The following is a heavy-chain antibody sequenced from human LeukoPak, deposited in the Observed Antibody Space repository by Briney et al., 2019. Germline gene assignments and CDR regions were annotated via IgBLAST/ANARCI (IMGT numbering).Heavy chain of an antibody. CDR3: ATVDTAMVTRDSYYYGMDV. CDR1: GYSFTSYW. J-gene: IGHJ6*04. Sequence: GESLKISCKGSGYSFTSYWISWVHQLPGKGLEWMGRIDPSDSYTNYSPSFQGHVTISADKSISTAYLQWGSLKASDTAMYYCATVDTAMVTRDSYYYGMDVWGKGTTVTVSS. CDR2: IDPSDSYT. V-gene: IGHV5-10-1*01. D-gene: IGHD5-18*01.